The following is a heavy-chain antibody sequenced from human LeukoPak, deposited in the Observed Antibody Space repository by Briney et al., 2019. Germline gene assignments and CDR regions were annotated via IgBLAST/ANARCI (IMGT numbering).Heavy chain of an antibody. Sequence: GGSLRLSCAASGVTLSSYAMSWARQAPGKGLEWVSGISSSGSGGNTYYADSVKGRFTISRDNSKNTLYLQMNSLRAEDTAVYYCARDPGRRSSSWLLGGDPWQNYGMDVWGQGTTVTVSS. J-gene: IGHJ6*02. CDR2: ISSSGSGGNT. CDR1: GVTLSSYA. D-gene: IGHD6-13*01. CDR3: ARDPGRRSSSWLLGGDPWQNYGMDV. V-gene: IGHV3-23*01.